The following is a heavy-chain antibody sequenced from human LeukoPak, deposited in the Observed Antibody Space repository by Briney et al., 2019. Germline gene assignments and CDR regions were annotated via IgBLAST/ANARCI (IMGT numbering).Heavy chain of an antibody. V-gene: IGHV3-30*04. D-gene: IGHD3-9*01. Sequence: PGGSLRLSCAAAGFTFSSYGMHWVRQAPGKGLEWVAVISYDGSNKYYADSVKGRFTISRDNSNNTLYLQMNSLRAEDTAVYYCARVPDYDILTGYPDYWGQGTLVTVSS. CDR2: ISYDGSNK. CDR1: GFTFSSYG. CDR3: ARVPDYDILTGYPDY. J-gene: IGHJ4*02.